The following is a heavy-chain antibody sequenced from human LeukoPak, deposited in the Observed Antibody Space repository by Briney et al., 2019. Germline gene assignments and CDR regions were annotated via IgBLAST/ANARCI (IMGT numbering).Heavy chain of an antibody. V-gene: IGHV4-59*01. J-gene: IGHJ5*02. D-gene: IGHD2-2*01. CDR3: AGLYCSSTSCYGAFDP. Sequence: SETLSLTCTVSGGSISSYYWSWIRQPPGKGLGWIGYIYYSGSTNYNPSLKSRVTISVDTSKNQFSLKLSSVTAADTAVYYCAGLYCSSTSCYGAFDPWGQGTLVTVSS. CDR1: GGSISSYY. CDR2: IYYSGST.